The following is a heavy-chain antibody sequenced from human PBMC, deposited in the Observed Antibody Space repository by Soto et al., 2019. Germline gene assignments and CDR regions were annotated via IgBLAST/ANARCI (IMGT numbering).Heavy chain of an antibody. CDR2: INHSGST. V-gene: IGHV4-34*01. D-gene: IGHD3-9*01. Sequence: PSETLSLTCAVYGGSLSGYYWSWIRQPPGKGLEWIGEINHSGSTNYNPSLKSRVTISVDTSKNQFSLKLSSVTAADTAVYYCARGPDVLRYFDWLLYAYWGQGTLVTVSS. CDR3: ARGPDVLRYFDWLLYAY. CDR1: GGSLSGYY. J-gene: IGHJ4*02.